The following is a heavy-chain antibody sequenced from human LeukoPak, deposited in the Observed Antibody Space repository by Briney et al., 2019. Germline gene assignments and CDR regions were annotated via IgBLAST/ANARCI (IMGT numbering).Heavy chain of an antibody. CDR2: IIPIFGTA. Sequence: SVKVSCKASGGTFSSYAISWVRQAPGRGLEWMGGIIPIFGTANYAQKFQGRVTITADESTSTAYMELSSLRSEDTAVYYCARVVYDILTGYYYSFDYWGQGTLVTVSS. CDR3: ARVVYDILTGYYYSFDY. V-gene: IGHV1-69*01. CDR1: GGTFSSYA. J-gene: IGHJ4*02. D-gene: IGHD3-9*01.